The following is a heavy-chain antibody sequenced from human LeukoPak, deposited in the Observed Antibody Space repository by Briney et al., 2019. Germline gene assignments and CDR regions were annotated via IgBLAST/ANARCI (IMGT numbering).Heavy chain of an antibody. Sequence: GGSLRLSCEVSGFTLNDHYIDWVRQAPGKGLEWVGRSRNKANSYTTEYAASVKGRFTISRDDSKNSVFLQMNSLKTEDTAFYYCTRVGLGTTKDFDQWGQGTLVTVSS. J-gene: IGHJ4*02. V-gene: IGHV3-72*01. CDR2: SRNKANSYTT. CDR3: TRVGLGTTKDFDQ. D-gene: IGHD1-26*01. CDR1: GFTLNDHY.